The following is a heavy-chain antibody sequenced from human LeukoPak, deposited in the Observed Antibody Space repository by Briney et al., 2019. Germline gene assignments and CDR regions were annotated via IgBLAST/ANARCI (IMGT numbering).Heavy chain of an antibody. CDR3: ARAGFGVVIGYFDY. D-gene: IGHD3-3*01. J-gene: IGHJ4*02. V-gene: IGHV4-39*07. Sequence: SETLSLTCTVSSGSVSSRFYYWGWIRQPPGKGLEWIGSIYYTGSTNYNPSLKSRVTMSVDTSKNQFSLKLSSVTAADTAVYYCARAGFGVVIGYFDYWGQGTLVTVSS. CDR1: SGSVSSRFYY. CDR2: IYYTGST.